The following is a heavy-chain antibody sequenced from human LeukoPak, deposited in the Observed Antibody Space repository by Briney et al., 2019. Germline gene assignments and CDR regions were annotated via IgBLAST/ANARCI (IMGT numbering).Heavy chain of an antibody. V-gene: IGHV3-30*18. CDR3: AKDLPWFDP. CDR1: GFTFSSYG. J-gene: IGHJ5*02. Sequence: GGSLRLSCAASGFTFSSYGMHWVRQAPGKGLEWVAVISYDGSNKYYADSVKGRFTISRDNSKNTLYLQMNSLRAEDTAVCYCAKDLPWFDPWGQGTLVTVSS. CDR2: ISYDGSNK.